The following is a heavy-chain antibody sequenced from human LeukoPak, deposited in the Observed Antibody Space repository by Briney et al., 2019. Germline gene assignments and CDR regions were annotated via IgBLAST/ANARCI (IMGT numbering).Heavy chain of an antibody. D-gene: IGHD3-3*01. Sequence: GGSLRLSCAASGFTFSSYWMSWVRQAPGKGLEWVANIKQDGSEKYYVDPVKGRFTISRDNAKNSLYLQMNSLRAEDTAVYYCASGPIRFLEWSDYWGQGTLVTVSS. CDR3: ASGPIRFLEWSDY. V-gene: IGHV3-7*01. CDR1: GFTFSSYW. CDR2: IKQDGSEK. J-gene: IGHJ4*02.